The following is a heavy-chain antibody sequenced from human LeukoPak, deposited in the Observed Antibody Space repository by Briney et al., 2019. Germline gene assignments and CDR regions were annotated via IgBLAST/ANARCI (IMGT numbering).Heavy chain of an antibody. J-gene: IGHJ4*02. CDR3: ARAGPLDAGITIFGVVRGGIDY. CDR1: GYTFTSYN. CDR2: INPSGGST. Sequence: GASVKVSCKASGYTFTSYNMHWVRQAPGQGLEWMGIINPSGGSTSYAQRFQGRVTMTTDTSTSTAYMELRSLRSDDTAVYYCARAGPLDAGITIFGVVRGGIDYWGQGTLVTVSS. V-gene: IGHV1-46*01. D-gene: IGHD3-3*01.